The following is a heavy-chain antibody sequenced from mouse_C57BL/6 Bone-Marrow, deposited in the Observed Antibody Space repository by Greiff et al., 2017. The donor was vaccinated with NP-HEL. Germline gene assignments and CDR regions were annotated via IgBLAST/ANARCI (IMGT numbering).Heavy chain of an antibody. D-gene: IGHD1-1*01. V-gene: IGHV1-82*01. J-gene: IGHJ4*01. CDR2: IYPGDGDT. Sequence: VQLQESGPELVKPGASVKISCKASGYAFSSSWMNWVKQRPGKGLEWIGRIYPGDGDTNYNGKFKGKATLTADKSSSTAYMQLSSLPSEDSAVCFCARRASYGIAMDYWGQGTSVTVSS. CDR1: GYAFSSSW. CDR3: ARRASYGIAMDY.